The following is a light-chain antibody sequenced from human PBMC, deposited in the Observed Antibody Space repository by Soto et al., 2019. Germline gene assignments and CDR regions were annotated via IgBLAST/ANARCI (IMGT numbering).Light chain of an antibody. CDR3: SSYACSNDDV. Sequence: QSALTQSPSASGSPGQSVTISCTGTSSDVGGYTYVSWYQQHPGKAPKLKIYEVSKRPSGVPDCSSGSTSVTTASLTVSGLQAKDEADYYFSSYACSNDDVCGTGTKVTVL. CDR2: EVS. V-gene: IGLV2-8*01. J-gene: IGLJ1*01. CDR1: SSDVGGYTY.